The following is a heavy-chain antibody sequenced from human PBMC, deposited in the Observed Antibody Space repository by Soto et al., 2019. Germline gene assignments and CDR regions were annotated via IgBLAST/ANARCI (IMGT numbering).Heavy chain of an antibody. V-gene: IGHV4-39*02. CDR2: IYYSGST. CDR1: GVSISRSSYY. Sequence: PSDTLSLTCPVSGVSISRSSYYWGWLRQPPGKGLEWIGSIYYSGSTYYNPSLKSRVTISVDTSKNQFSLKLSSVTAADTAVYYCARDRIAAAVEFDYWGQGTLV. D-gene: IGHD6-13*01. J-gene: IGHJ4*02. CDR3: ARDRIAAAVEFDY.